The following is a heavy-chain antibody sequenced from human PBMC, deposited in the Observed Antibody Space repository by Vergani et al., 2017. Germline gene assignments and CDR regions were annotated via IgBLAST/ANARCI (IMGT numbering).Heavy chain of an antibody. CDR1: GGSFSGYY. D-gene: IGHD6-6*01. V-gene: IGHV4-34*01. Sequence: QVQLQQWGAGLLKPSETLSLTCAVYGGSFSGYYWSWIRQPPGKGLEWIGEINHSGSTNYNPSLKSRVTISVDTSKNQFSLKLSSVTAADTAVYYWARARGWGLPSSSSRFDYWGQGTLVTVSS. CDR3: ARARGWGLPSSSSRFDY. CDR2: INHSGST. J-gene: IGHJ4*02.